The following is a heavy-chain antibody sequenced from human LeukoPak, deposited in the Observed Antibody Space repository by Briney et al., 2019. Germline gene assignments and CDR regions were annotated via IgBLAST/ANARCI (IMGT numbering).Heavy chain of an antibody. Sequence: GGSLRLSCATSGFTFRGYWMSWVRQAPGKGLEWVANIKEDGSGKYYADSVKGRFTISRDNAKNSLSLQMSSLRAEDTAVYYCARAVTNSWDYWGQGTLVTVSS. V-gene: IGHV3-7*01. CDR2: IKEDGSGK. J-gene: IGHJ4*02. CDR3: ARAVTNSWDY. CDR1: GFTFRGYW. D-gene: IGHD6-13*01.